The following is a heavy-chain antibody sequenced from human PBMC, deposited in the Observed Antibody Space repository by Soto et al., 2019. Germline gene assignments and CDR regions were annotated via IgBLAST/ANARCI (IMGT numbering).Heavy chain of an antibody. CDR1: GGSISSGGYY. Sequence: QVQLQESGPGLVKPSQTLSLTCTVSGGSISSGGYYWSWIRQHPGKGLEWIGYIYYSGSTYYNPSLKSRVTISVGTSRNQFSLKLSSVTAADTAVYYCARRGSYCSGGSCYSGFSWYFDLWGRGTLVTVSS. D-gene: IGHD2-15*01. CDR3: ARRGSYCSGGSCYSGFSWYFDL. V-gene: IGHV4-31*03. CDR2: IYYSGST. J-gene: IGHJ2*01.